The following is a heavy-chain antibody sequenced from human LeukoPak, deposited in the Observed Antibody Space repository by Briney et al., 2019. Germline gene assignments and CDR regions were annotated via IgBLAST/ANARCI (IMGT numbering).Heavy chain of an antibody. CDR1: GGSFSGYY. D-gene: IGHD5-18*01. CDR2: INHSGST. Sequence: SETLSLTCAVYGGSFSGYYWSWIRQPPGKGLEWIGEINHSGSTNYNPSLKGRVTISVDTSKNRFSLKLSSVTAADTAVYYCARGEDTAMVTSWFDPWGQGTLVTVSS. CDR3: ARGEDTAMVTSWFDP. J-gene: IGHJ5*02. V-gene: IGHV4-34*01.